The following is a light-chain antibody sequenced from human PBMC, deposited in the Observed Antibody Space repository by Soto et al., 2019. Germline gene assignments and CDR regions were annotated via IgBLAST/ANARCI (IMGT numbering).Light chain of an antibody. Sequence: EIVLTQSAATVSLSPGERATLSCRASQTVSNYLLWYQQKPGQAPRLLIYDASNRATGIPARFSGSGSETDFTLTISSLEPEDVAVYYCQQRMNWPLTFGQGTRLEIK. J-gene: IGKJ5*01. CDR1: QTVSNY. CDR3: QQRMNWPLT. V-gene: IGKV3-11*01. CDR2: DAS.